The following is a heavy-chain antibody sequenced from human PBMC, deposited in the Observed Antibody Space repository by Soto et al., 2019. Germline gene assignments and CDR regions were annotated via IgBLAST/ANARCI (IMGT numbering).Heavy chain of an antibody. J-gene: IGHJ3*02. CDR2: IIPMFATP. Sequence: SVKVSCKASGDTFISYSFSWVRQAPGQRLEWVGRIIPMFATPNYAENFQGRVTITADKSTNTAYMELSSLRSEDTAVYYCAREITGYYFDSSGLQGCDFGIWGQGTMVTVSS. CDR3: AREITGYYFDSSGLQGCDFGI. CDR1: GDTFISYS. V-gene: IGHV1-69*06. D-gene: IGHD3-22*01.